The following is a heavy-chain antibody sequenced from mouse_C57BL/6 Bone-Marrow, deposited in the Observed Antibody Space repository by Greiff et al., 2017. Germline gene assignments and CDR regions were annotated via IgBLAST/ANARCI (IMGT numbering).Heavy chain of an antibody. CDR1: GYTFTGYW. CDR2: ILPGSGST. J-gene: IGHJ3*01. Sequence: QVQLQQSGAELMKPGASVKLSCKATGYTFTGYWIEWVKQRPGHGLEWIGEILPGSGSTNYNEKFKGKATFPADTSSNTAYMRLSSLATADSAIYYCARYFSWFAYWGQGTLVTVSA. CDR3: ARYFSWFAY. V-gene: IGHV1-9*01.